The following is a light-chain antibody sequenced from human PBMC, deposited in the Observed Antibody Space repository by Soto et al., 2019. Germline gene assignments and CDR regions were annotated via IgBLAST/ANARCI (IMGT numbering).Light chain of an antibody. CDR1: ESVSKW. CDR2: DAS. J-gene: IGKJ1*01. CDR3: QQYNTYSWT. V-gene: IGKV1-5*01. Sequence: DIQMPQSRSFLSASVEDKVTITCRATESVSKWLAWYQEKPGNPPRPLIYDASTLESGVPSRFSGSGSGTEFTLTISSLQADDFAIYFCQQYNTYSWTFGQGTKVDIK.